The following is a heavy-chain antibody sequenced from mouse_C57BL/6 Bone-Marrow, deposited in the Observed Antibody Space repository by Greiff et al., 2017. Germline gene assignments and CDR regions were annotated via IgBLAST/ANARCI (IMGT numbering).Heavy chain of an antibody. V-gene: IGHV1-81*01. CDR1: GYTFTSYG. J-gene: IGHJ4*01. D-gene: IGHD2-3*01. Sequence: QVQLQQSGAELARPGASVKLSCKASGYTFTSYGISWVKQRTGQGLEWIGEIYPRSGNTYYNEKFKGKATLTADKSSSTAYMELRSRTSEDSAVYFCARSDGYYYRDYAMDYWGQGTSVTVSS. CDR3: ARSDGYYYRDYAMDY. CDR2: IYPRSGNT.